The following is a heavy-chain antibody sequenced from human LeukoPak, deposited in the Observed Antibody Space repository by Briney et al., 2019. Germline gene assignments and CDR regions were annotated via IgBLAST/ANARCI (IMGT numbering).Heavy chain of an antibody. CDR3: AADRHLGATTGFGF. J-gene: IGHJ4*02. CDR1: GFTLVNSA. V-gene: IGHV1-58*01. Sequence: SVKVSCKASGFTLVNSAVHWVRQSRGQSLEWIGWIVVGSGDARYAQRFQERLTITRDKSTSTAYMELSSLRSEDTAVYYCAADRHLGATTGFGFWGQGTLVTVSS. CDR2: IVVGSGDA. D-gene: IGHD1-26*01.